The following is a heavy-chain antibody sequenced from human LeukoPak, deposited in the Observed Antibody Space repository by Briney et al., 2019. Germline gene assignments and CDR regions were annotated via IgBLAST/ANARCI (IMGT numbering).Heavy chain of an antibody. D-gene: IGHD3-10*01. J-gene: IGHJ6*02. Sequence: SETLSLTCTVSGGSISSYYWSWIRQPPGKGLEWIGYIYYSGSTNYNPSLKSRVTISVDTSKNQFSLKLSSVTAANTAVYYCARRFSIGHYYYGMDVWGQGTTVTVSS. CDR1: GGSISSYY. CDR2: IYYSGST. CDR3: ARRFSIGHYYYGMDV. V-gene: IGHV4-59*08.